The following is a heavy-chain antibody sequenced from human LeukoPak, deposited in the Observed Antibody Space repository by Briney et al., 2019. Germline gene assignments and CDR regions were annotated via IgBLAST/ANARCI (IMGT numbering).Heavy chain of an antibody. CDR2: ITGSGGST. D-gene: IGHD3-10*01. CDR3: AKDRAPFDY. CDR1: GLTFSNYA. Sequence: PGGSLRLSCAASGLTFSNYAMSWVRQAPGKGLEWVSSITGSGGSTYYADSVKGRFTISRDNSKNTLYLQMISLRAEDTAVYFCAKDRAPFDYWGQGTLVTVSS. V-gene: IGHV3-23*01. J-gene: IGHJ4*02.